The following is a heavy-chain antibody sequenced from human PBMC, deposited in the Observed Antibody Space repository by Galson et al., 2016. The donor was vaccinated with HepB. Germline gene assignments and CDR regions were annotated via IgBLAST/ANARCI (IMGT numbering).Heavy chain of an antibody. CDR1: GGSVSSGGYY. Sequence: PLSLTCTVSGGSVSSGGYYWTWIRQHPEKGLEWIGYIYNTGSTYYNPSLKSRVTISLHTSNNQFSLNLTSVSAADTAVYYCASGFMPPLYGGNFGGDRFDYWGQGTLVTVSS. J-gene: IGHJ4*02. D-gene: IGHD4-23*01. CDR3: ASGFMPPLYGGNFGGDRFDY. V-gene: IGHV4-31*03. CDR2: IYNTGST.